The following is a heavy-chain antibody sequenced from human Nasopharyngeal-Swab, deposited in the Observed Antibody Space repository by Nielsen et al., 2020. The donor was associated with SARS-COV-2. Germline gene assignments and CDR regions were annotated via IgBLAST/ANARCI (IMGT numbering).Heavy chain of an antibody. J-gene: IGHJ6*03. CDR1: GFTFSSYA. V-gene: IGHV3-30-3*01. CDR3: ARKADWSLYYYYMDV. Sequence: GGSRRLSCAASGFTFSSYAMHWVRQAPGKGLEWVAVISYDGSNKYYADSVKGRFTISRDNSKNTLYLQMNSLRAEDTAVYYCARKADWSLYYYYMDVWGKGTTVTVSS. CDR2: ISYDGSNK. D-gene: IGHD3-9*01.